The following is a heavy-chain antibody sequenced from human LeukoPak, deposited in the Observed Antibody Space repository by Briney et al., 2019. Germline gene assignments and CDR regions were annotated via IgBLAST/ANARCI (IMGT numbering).Heavy chain of an antibody. CDR1: GFTFSSYA. CDR3: ARRSGPIDY. Sequence: GRSLRLSCAASGFTFSSYAMHWVRQAPGKGLEWVAVISYDGSNKYYADSVKGRFTISRDNAKNSLYLQMNSLRTEDTAVYYCARRSGPIDYWGQGTLVTVSS. CDR2: ISYDGSNK. D-gene: IGHD2-8*02. J-gene: IGHJ4*02. V-gene: IGHV3-30-3*01.